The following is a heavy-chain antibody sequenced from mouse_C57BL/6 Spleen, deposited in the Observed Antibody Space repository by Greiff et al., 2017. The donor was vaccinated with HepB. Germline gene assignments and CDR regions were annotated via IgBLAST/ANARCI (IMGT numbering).Heavy chain of an antibody. CDR2: SSNKANDYTT. J-gene: IGHJ1*03. CDR3: ARDAWYFDV. CDR1: GFTFSDFY. Sequence: EVQVVESGGGLVQSGRSLRLSCATSGFTFSDFYMEWVRQAPGKGLEWIAASSNKANDYTTEYSASVKGRFIVSRDTSQSILYLQMNALRAEDTAIYYCARDAWYFDVWGTGTTVTVSS. V-gene: IGHV7-1*01.